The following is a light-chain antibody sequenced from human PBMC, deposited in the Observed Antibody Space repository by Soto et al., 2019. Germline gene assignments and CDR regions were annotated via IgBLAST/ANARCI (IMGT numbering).Light chain of an antibody. CDR1: QSVSSN. Sequence: EIVMTQSPATLSVSPGERVTLSCRASQSVSSNLAWYQQKPDQAPSLLIYGASARATGIPARFSGSGSGTEFTLTISSLQSEDFAVYYCQHYNNWPFTFGQGTKLEIK. CDR3: QHYNNWPFT. V-gene: IGKV3-15*01. J-gene: IGKJ2*01. CDR2: GAS.